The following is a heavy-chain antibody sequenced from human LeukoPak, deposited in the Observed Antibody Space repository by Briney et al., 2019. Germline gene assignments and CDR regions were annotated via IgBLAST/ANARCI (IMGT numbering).Heavy chain of an antibody. CDR3: ARDPYRSGYELPFDY. Sequence: GGSLRLSCAASGFTFDDYPMHWVRQAPGKGLEWVSRINSDGRSTSYADSVKGRFTISRDNTKNTLYLQMNSLRAEDTAVYYCARDPYRSGYELPFDYWGQGTLVTVSS. CDR2: INSDGRST. D-gene: IGHD5-12*01. CDR1: GFTFDDYP. V-gene: IGHV3-74*01. J-gene: IGHJ4*02.